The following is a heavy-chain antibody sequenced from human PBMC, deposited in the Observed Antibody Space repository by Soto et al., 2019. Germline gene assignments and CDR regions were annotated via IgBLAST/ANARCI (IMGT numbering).Heavy chain of an antibody. D-gene: IGHD3-10*01. J-gene: IGHJ6*02. CDR3: ARGRGSGSYGQGYYYYGMDV. Sequence: PSETLSLTCTVSGGSISSGPYSWGWIRQPPGKGLEWIGTFYYSESTYYNPSLESRVTISVDTSKKQFSLKESSVTVANTTVYYCARGRGSGSYGQGYYYYGMDVWGQGTTVTVSS. CDR1: GGSISSGPYS. V-gene: IGHV4-39*02. CDR2: FYYSEST.